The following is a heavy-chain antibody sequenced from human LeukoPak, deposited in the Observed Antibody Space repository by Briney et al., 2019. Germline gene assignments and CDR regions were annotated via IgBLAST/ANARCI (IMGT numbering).Heavy chain of an antibody. CDR1: GFTFSSSW. D-gene: IGHD4-11*01. CDR2: INSDESIT. Sequence: PGGSLRLSCAASGFTFSSSWMYWGRQAPRKGLVWVSRINSDESITTYADSVKGRFTISRDNAKNTLYLQMNSLRAEDTAVYYCARGLVPGFLDYWGQGTPVTVSS. V-gene: IGHV3-74*01. CDR3: ARGLVPGFLDY. J-gene: IGHJ4*02.